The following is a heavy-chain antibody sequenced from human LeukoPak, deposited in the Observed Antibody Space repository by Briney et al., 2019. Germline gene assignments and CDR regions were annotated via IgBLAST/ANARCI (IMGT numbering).Heavy chain of an antibody. CDR3: ARGFYSSSSGRARYYYYGMDV. V-gene: IGHV4-34*01. CDR1: GGPFSGYY. J-gene: IGHJ6*02. Sequence: PSETLSLTCAVYGGPFSGYYWSWIRQPPGKGLEWIGEINHSGSTNYNPSLKSRVTISVDTSKNQFSLKLSSVTAADTAVYYCARGFYSSSSGRARYYYYGMDVWGQGTTVTVSS. D-gene: IGHD6-6*01. CDR2: INHSGST.